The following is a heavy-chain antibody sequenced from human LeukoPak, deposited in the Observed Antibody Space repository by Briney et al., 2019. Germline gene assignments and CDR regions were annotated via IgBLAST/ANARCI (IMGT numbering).Heavy chain of an antibody. CDR1: GYAFTSYY. CDR3: ARSGGYDILTGYFYYYYGMDV. D-gene: IGHD3-9*01. Sequence: ASVKVSCKASGYAFTSYYMHWVRQAPGQGLEWMGIINPSGGSTSYAQKFQGRVTMTRDTSTSTVYMELSSLRSEDTAVYYCARSGGYDILTGYFYYYYGMDVWGQGTTVTVSS. J-gene: IGHJ6*02. V-gene: IGHV1-46*01. CDR2: INPSGGST.